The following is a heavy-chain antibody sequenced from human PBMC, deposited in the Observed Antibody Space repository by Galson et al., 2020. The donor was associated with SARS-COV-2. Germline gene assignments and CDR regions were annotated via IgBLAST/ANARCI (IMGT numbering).Heavy chain of an antibody. J-gene: IGHJ4*02. CDR2: ISFDRSRE. V-gene: IGHV3-30*18. CDR3: AKDLAGGLLDF. Sequence: PGGSLRLSCAASGFVFPSYDMHWVRQAPGKGLEWVATISFDRSREYYVESVKGRFTVSRDNSANTLFLQMSSLRTEDTAVYYCAKDLAGGLLDFWGQGTLVAVSS. CDR1: GFVFPSYD.